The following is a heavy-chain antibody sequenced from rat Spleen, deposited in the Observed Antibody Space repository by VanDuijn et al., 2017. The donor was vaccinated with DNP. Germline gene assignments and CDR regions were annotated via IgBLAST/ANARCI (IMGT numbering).Heavy chain of an antibody. CDR3: ATDWTTDYYWYFDF. V-gene: IGHV5-19*01. CDR2: ISPSGGST. CDR1: GFTFSNSG. D-gene: IGHD1-6*01. Sequence: EVQLVESGGGLVQPGGSLKLSCTASGFTFSNSGMHWIRQAPTTGLEWVASISPSGGSTYYRDSVKGRVTLSRDNAKSTLYLQMDSLRSEDTATYYCATDWTTDYYWYFDFWGPGTMVTVSS. J-gene: IGHJ1*01.